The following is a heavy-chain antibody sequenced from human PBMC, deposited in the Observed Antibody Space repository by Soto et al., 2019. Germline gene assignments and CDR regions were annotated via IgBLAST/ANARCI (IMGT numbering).Heavy chain of an antibody. CDR2: INAANGDT. J-gene: IGHJ5*02. V-gene: IGHV1-3*01. CDR3: VRRNVSATGIAWFDP. Sequence: XSVKVSCKASGYTFTSYGIHWVRQAPGQRLEWMGWINAANGDTKYSPKFQGRVTITRDTSASTAYMELSSLRSEDTAVYYCVRRNVSATGIAWFDPWGQGTLVTVSS. CDR1: GYTFTSYG. D-gene: IGHD6-13*01.